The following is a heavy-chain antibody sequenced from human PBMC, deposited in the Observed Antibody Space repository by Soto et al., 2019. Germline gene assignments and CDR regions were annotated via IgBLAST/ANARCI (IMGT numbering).Heavy chain of an antibody. CDR2: ISDSADSA. J-gene: IGHJ3*01. Sequence: GGSLTLFSAASGFTFRIYASRLVRPAPGKGLEWVSTISDSADSAYYADSVKGRFTISRDNSKNTLYLQMNSLRAEDTAVYYCARPYGGKIGDALDLWGQGTTVTVSS. CDR1: GFTFRIYA. CDR3: ARPYGGKIGDALDL. V-gene: IGHV3-23*01. D-gene: IGHD2-15*01.